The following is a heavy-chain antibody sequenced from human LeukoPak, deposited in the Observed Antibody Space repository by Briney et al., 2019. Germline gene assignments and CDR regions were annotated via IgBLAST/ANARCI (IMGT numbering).Heavy chain of an antibody. CDR2: IRSKAYGGTT. CDR3: TRGSGMSIAAAGTVDY. D-gene: IGHD6-13*01. Sequence: GGSLRLSCTASGFTFGDYAMSWVRQAPGKGLEWVGFIRSKAYGGTTEYAASVKGRFTISRDDSKSIAYLQMNSLKTEDTAVYYCTRGSGMSIAAAGTVDYWGQGTLVTVSS. J-gene: IGHJ4*02. V-gene: IGHV3-49*04. CDR1: GFTFGDYA.